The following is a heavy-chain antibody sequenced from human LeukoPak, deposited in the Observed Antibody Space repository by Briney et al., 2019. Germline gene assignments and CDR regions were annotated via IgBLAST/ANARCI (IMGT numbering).Heavy chain of an antibody. CDR1: GGSFSGYY. CDR3: ARHKRLTMVRGVMQNWFDP. CDR2: INHSGST. D-gene: IGHD3-10*01. J-gene: IGHJ5*02. Sequence: SETLSLTCAVYGGSFSGYYWSWIRQPPGKGLEWIGEINHSGSTNYNPSLKSRVTISVDTSKNQFSLKLSSVTAADTAVYYCARHKRLTMVRGVMQNWFDPWGQGTLVTVSS. V-gene: IGHV4-34*01.